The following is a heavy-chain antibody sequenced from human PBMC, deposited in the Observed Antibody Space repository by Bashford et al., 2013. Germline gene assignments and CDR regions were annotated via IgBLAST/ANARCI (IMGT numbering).Heavy chain of an antibody. V-gene: IGHV3-7*01. CDR2: IKDDGSQK. CDR1: TFSNFW. Sequence: TFSNFWMSWVRQAPGKGLEWVANIKDDGSQKYYVDSVKGRVTISRDNTKNSLYLQMSSLRAEDTAVYYCARMTQGGAFDIWGQGTMVTVSS. CDR3: ARMTQGGAFDI. J-gene: IGHJ3*02.